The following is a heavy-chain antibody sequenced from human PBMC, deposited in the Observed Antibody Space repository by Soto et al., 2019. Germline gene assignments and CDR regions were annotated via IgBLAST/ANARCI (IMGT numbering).Heavy chain of an antibody. CDR1: GYTFTSYY. CDR2: INPSGGST. CDR3: ARGGLSAELTDIVVVVAEESFDY. V-gene: IGHV1-46*01. Sequence: ASVKVSCKASGYTFTSYYMHWVRQAPGQGLEWMGIINPSGGSTSYAQKFQGRVTMTRDTSTSTVYMELSSLRSEDTAVYYCARGGLSAELTDIVVVVAEESFDYWGQGTLVTV. J-gene: IGHJ4*02. D-gene: IGHD2-15*01.